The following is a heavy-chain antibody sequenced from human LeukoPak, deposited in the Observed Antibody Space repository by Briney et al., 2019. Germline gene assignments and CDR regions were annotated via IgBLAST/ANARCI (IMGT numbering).Heavy chain of an antibody. CDR1: GGSISSSGYS. D-gene: IGHD6-13*01. CDR3: ARVANSGSSWEHDY. J-gene: IGHJ4*02. Sequence: SETLSLTCAVSGGSISSSGYSWSWIRQPPGKGLEWIGYIYHSGSTYYNPSLKSRVTISVDRSKNQFSLKLSSVTAADTAVYYCARVANSGSSWEHDYWGQGTLVTVSS. CDR2: IYHSGST. V-gene: IGHV4-30-2*01.